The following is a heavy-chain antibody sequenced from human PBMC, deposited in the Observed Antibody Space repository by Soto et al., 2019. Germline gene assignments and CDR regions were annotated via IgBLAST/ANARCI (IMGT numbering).Heavy chain of an antibody. V-gene: IGHV4-31*03. Sequence: TLSLTCTVSGGSISSGGYYWSWIRQHPGKGLEWIGYIYYSGSTYYNPSLKSRVTISVDTSKNQFSLKLSSVTAADTAVYYCARAGSSGSYYFDYWGQGTLVTVSS. J-gene: IGHJ4*02. CDR3: ARAGSSGSYYFDY. D-gene: IGHD3-10*01. CDR2: IYYSGST. CDR1: GGSISSGGYY.